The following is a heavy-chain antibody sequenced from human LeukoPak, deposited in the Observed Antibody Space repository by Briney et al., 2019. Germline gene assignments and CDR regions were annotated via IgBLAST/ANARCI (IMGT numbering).Heavy chain of an antibody. Sequence: PGGSLRLSCAVSGFSYSSYAMSWVRQAPGKGLEGVSTISGSGDTYYVDSVKGRFTIPRDNSKNTLYLHMNSLRAEDTAVYYCAKEGGYNYGYLDSWGQGTLVTVSS. J-gene: IGHJ4*02. CDR3: AKEGGYNYGYLDS. V-gene: IGHV3-23*01. CDR1: GFSYSSYA. D-gene: IGHD5-18*01. CDR2: ISGSGDT.